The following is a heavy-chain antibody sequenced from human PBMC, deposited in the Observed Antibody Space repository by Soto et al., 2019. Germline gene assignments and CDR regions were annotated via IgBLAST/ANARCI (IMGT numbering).Heavy chain of an antibody. CDR1: GFTFGDYA. Sequence: GGSLRLSCTTSGFTFGDYAMSWFRQAPGKGLEWVGFIRSKAYGGTTEYAASVKGRFTISRDDSKSIAYLQMNSLKTEDTAVYYCTRGKNRAGTTDWFDPWGQGTLVTVSS. V-gene: IGHV3-49*03. CDR3: TRGKNRAGTTDWFDP. J-gene: IGHJ5*02. CDR2: IRSKAYGGTT. D-gene: IGHD1-7*01.